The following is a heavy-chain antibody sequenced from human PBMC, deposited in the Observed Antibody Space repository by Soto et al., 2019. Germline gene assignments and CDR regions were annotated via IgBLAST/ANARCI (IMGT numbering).Heavy chain of an antibody. J-gene: IGHJ6*02. Sequence: QVQLQESGPGLVKPSETLSLSCTVSGGSISSYYWSWFRQSPGKRMEWIGYVHHSWGSSYNPSLQSRVAISIATPKSQYCLKVTSVPATDTAVYYCARQGFGPLHGLVDVWRQGTTVTVSS. D-gene: IGHD3-10*01. CDR3: ARQGFGPLHGLVDV. V-gene: IGHV4-59*08. CDR1: GGSISSYY. CDR2: VHHSWGS.